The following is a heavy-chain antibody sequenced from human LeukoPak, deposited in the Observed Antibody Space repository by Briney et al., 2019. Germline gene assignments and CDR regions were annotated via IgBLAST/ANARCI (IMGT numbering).Heavy chain of an antibody. J-gene: IGHJ4*02. CDR1: GFTFSDYY. Sequence: GGSLRLSCAASGFTFSDYYMSWIRQAPGKGLEWVSYISSSGSTIYYADSVKGRFTISRDNAKNSLYLQMNSLRAEDTAVYYCARDLHRIVVVPAASFDYWGQGTLVTVSS. CDR3: ARDLHRIVVVPAASFDY. CDR2: ISSSGSTI. V-gene: IGHV3-11*04. D-gene: IGHD2-2*01.